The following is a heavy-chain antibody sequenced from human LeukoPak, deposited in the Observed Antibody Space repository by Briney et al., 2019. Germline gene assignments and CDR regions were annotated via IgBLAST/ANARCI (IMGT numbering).Heavy chain of an antibody. J-gene: IGHJ1*01. CDR2: IKQDGSEK. CDR1: GFPFSDYG. D-gene: IGHD2-2*02. V-gene: IGHV3-7*01. CDR3: ARSTAVPHFQD. Sequence: GGSLRLSCAASGFPFSDYGMHWVRQAPGKGLEWVANIKQDGSEKYYVDSVKGRFTISRDNAKNSLYLQMNSLRPEDTAVYYCARSTAVPHFQDWGQGTLVTVSS.